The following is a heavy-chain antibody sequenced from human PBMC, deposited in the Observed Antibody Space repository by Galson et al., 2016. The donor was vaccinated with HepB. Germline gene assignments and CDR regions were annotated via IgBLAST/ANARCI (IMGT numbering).Heavy chain of an antibody. CDR3: ARGRKRVGAISFDP. J-gene: IGHJ5*02. D-gene: IGHD1-26*01. Sequence: SETLSLTCTVSGDSVSNGAYYWSWIRQAPGGRLEWIAYINYRGSSNYNPSLESRGTIALDTMRDQFSLTLRSVTAADTAVYSCARGRKRVGAISFDPWGQGTLVTVSS. CDR1: GDSVSNGAYY. CDR2: INYRGSS. V-gene: IGHV4-61*08.